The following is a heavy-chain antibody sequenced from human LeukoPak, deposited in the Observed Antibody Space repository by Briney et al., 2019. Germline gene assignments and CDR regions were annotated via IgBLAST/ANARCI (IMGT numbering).Heavy chain of an antibody. J-gene: IGHJ4*02. V-gene: IGHV5-51*01. Sequence: GESLNISYKGSGYSFTSYWIGWVRQMPGKGLEWMGIIYPGDSDTRYSPSLQGQVTISVDKSISTAYLQWSSLKASDTAMYYCARQQGPSTNPDYWGQGTLVTVSS. D-gene: IGHD1-1*01. CDR3: ARQQGPSTNPDY. CDR1: GYSFTSYW. CDR2: IYPGDSDT.